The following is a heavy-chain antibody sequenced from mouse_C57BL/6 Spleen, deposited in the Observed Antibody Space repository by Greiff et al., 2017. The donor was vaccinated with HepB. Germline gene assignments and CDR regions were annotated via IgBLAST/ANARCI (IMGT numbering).Heavy chain of an antibody. V-gene: IGHV1-52*01. D-gene: IGHD1-1*01. CDR2: IDPSDSET. J-gene: IGHJ4*01. CDR3: ARDYYGSSYEGYAMDY. CDR1: GYTFTSYW. Sequence: VQLQQPGAELVRPGSSVKLSCKASGYTFTSYWMHWVKQRPIQGLEWIGNIDPSDSETHYNQKFKDKATLTVDKSSSTAYMQLSSLTSEDSAVYYCARDYYGSSYEGYAMDYWGQGTSVTVSS.